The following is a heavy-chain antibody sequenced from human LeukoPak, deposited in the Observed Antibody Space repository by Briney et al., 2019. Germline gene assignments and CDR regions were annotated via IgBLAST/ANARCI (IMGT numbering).Heavy chain of an antibody. V-gene: IGHV3-74*01. CDR3: TRDAAGLDY. Sequence: GGSLRLSCAAFAFTFRNHWMHWVRQAPGKGWVWVSRIKSDGTITTYADSVKGRFTISRDNAKNTLYLQMNSLRGEDTAVYYCTRDAAGLDYWGLGALVTASS. D-gene: IGHD1-14*01. CDR2: IKSDGTIT. CDR1: AFTFRNHW. J-gene: IGHJ4*02.